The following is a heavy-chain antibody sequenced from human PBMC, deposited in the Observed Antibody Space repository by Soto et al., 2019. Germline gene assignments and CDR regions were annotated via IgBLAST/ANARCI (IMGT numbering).Heavy chain of an antibody. CDR1: GFTFSSYS. J-gene: IGHJ2*01. CDR2: ISSSSSTI. CDR3: ARETGQWLVISYWYFDL. V-gene: IGHV3-48*01. Sequence: GGSLRLSCAASGFTFSSYSMNWVRQAPGKGLEWVSYISSSSSTIYYADSVKGRFTISRDNAKNSLYLQMNSLRAEDTAVYYCARETGQWLVISYWYFDLWGRGTLVTVSS. D-gene: IGHD6-19*01.